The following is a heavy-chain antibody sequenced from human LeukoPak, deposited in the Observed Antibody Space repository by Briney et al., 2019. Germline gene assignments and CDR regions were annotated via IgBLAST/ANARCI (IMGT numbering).Heavy chain of an antibody. CDR2: IYNSGST. J-gene: IGHJ2*01. V-gene: IGHV4-59*01. CDR1: GGSISSYY. Sequence: SETLSLTCTVSGGSISSYYWNWIRQPPGKGVEWIGNIYNSGSTDYNPSLKSRVTDYNPSLESRVTISVDTSKNQISLKLSSVTAADTAVYYCARDKGPYWYFDLWGRGTLVTVSS. CDR3: ARDKGPYWYFDL.